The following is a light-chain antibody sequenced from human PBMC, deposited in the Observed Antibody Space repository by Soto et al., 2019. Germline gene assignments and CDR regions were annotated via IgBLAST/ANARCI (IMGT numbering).Light chain of an antibody. J-gene: IGKJ4*01. CDR3: QQYNEWPLT. Sequence: ETVMTQSPATLSVSPGARATLSCRASQSIRSHLAWFQQKPGQTPRLLIYGESTRATGIPARFSGSGSETDFTLTISSLQSEDYAVYFCQQYNEWPLTFGGGTKVEMK. CDR2: GES. V-gene: IGKV3-15*01. CDR1: QSIRSH.